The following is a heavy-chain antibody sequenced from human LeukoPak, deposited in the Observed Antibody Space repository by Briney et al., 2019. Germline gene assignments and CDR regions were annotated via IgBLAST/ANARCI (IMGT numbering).Heavy chain of an antibody. CDR2: IYPGDSDT. CDR1: GSSFTSYW. V-gene: IGHV5-51*01. CDR3: ASTTYYYDSSGYFPRSRNYYYGMDV. D-gene: IGHD3-22*01. J-gene: IGHJ6*02. Sequence: MTGASLQISCKGSGSSFTSYWIGWVRQLPGKGLEWMGIIYPGDSDTRYSPSFQGQVTISADKSISTAYLQWSSLKASDTAMYYCASTTYYYDSSGYFPRSRNYYYGMDVWGQGTTVTVSS.